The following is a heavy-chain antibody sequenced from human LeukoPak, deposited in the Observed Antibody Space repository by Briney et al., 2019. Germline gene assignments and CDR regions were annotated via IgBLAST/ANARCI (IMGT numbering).Heavy chain of an antibody. CDR3: TTDLQYYYDSSGYSPD. V-gene: IGHV3-15*01. D-gene: IGHD3-22*01. Sequence: GGSLRLSCAASGFTFSDAWMSWVRQAPGKGLEWVGRIKSKTDGGTTDYAAPVKGRFTISRDDSKNTLYLQMNSLKTEDTAVYYCTTDLQYYYDSSGYSPDWGQGTLVTVSS. CDR2: IKSKTDGGTT. CDR1: GFTFSDAW. J-gene: IGHJ4*02.